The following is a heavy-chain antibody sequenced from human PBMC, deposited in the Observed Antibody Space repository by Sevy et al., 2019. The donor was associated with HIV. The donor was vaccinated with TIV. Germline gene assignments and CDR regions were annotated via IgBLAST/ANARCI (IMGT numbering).Heavy chain of an antibody. D-gene: IGHD3-3*01. Sequence: GESLKISCKGSGYSFTSYWISWVRQMPGKGLEWVGRIDPSDSYTNYSPTFQGHVTISADKSISTAYLQWSSLKASDTAMYYCARRRQSPLGWTAFDIWGQGTMVTVSS. CDR1: GYSFTSYW. CDR2: IDPSDSYT. CDR3: ARRRQSPLGWTAFDI. V-gene: IGHV5-10-1*01. J-gene: IGHJ3*02.